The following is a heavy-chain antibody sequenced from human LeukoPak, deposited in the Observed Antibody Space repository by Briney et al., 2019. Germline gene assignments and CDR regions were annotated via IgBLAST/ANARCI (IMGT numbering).Heavy chain of an antibody. Sequence: PSETLSLTCTVSGGSISSYYWSWIRQPPGKGLEWIGYICYSGSTNYNPSLKSRVTISVDTSKNQFSLKLSSVTAADTAVYYCARVWFIAVAGTGAFDIWGQGTMVTVSS. V-gene: IGHV4-59*01. CDR2: ICYSGST. D-gene: IGHD6-19*01. CDR3: ARVWFIAVAGTGAFDI. CDR1: GGSISSYY. J-gene: IGHJ3*02.